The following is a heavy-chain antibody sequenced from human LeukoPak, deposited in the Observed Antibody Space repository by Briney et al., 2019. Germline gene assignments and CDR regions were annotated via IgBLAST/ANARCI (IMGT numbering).Heavy chain of an antibody. V-gene: IGHV4-4*02. J-gene: IGHJ4*02. CDR1: GGSISNTNW. D-gene: IGHD5-24*01. Sequence: SETLSLTCGVSGGSISNTNWWSWVRQPPGQGLEWIGEISLTGLTHYNPSLESRVTVSLGKSKHQLSLNSTAVTAADTAVYYCSREDGAFPPFGYWGQGILVTVSS. CDR3: SREDGAFPPFGY. CDR2: ISLTGLT.